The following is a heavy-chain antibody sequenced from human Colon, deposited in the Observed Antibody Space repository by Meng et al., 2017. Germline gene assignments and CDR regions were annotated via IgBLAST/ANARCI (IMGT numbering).Heavy chain of an antibody. D-gene: IGHD3-10*01. Sequence: ASVKVSCKASGYTFTSYDINWVRQATGQGLEWMGWMNPNSGNTGYAQKFQGRVTITRNTSISTAYMELSSLRSEDTAVYYCARDPGVNYGSGTHDAFDLWGQGTMVTVSS. CDR3: ARDPGVNYGSGTHDAFDL. CDR1: GYTFTSYD. V-gene: IGHV1-8*03. J-gene: IGHJ3*01. CDR2: MNPNSGNT.